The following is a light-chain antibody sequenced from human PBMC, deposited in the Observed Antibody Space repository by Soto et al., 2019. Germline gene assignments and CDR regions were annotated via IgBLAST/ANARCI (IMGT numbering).Light chain of an antibody. Sequence: QSALTQPASVSGSPGQSITISCTGISSDVGGYNYVSWYQQHPGKAPKLMIYDVSSRPSGVSNRFSGSKSGNTASLTISGLQAEDEADYHCSSYTSSRAHVVFGGGTKLTVL. CDR3: SSYTSSRAHVV. V-gene: IGLV2-14*01. CDR1: SSDVGGYNY. J-gene: IGLJ2*01. CDR2: DVS.